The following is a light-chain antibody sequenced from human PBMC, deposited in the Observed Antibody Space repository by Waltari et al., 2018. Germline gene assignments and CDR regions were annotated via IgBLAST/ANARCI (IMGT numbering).Light chain of an antibody. V-gene: IGKV4-1*01. CDR3: QQYYSTPPT. Sequence: DIVMTQSPDSLAVSLGERATINCKSSQSVLYSSNNRNFLAWYQKKPGQPPKLRISWASTRESGVPDQFSGSGSGTDFTLIIGSLQAEDVAVYYCQQYYSTPPTFGQGTRLEIK. J-gene: IGKJ5*01. CDR1: QSVLYSSNNRNF. CDR2: WAS.